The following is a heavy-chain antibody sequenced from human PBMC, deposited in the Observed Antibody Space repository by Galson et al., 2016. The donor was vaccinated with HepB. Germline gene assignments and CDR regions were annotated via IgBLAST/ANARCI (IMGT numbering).Heavy chain of an antibody. CDR1: GFIVSDNY. Sequence: SPRLSCASSGFIVSDNYMSWVRQAPRNGLEWDSFIYRVSETLHADSVKGRFTISRDHSKNTLYLQMNSLRVEDTAVYYCARDGNADSPWGQGTLVTVSS. CDR3: ARDGNADSP. V-gene: IGHV3-53*01. CDR2: IYRVSET. J-gene: IGHJ5*02. D-gene: IGHD4-17*01.